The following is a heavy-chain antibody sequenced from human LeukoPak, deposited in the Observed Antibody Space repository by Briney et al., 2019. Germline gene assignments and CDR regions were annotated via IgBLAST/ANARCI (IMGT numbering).Heavy chain of an antibody. CDR2: VHTGGTT. CDR1: GDSISSGSYY. Sequence: PSETLSLTCTVSGDSISSGSYYWSWIRQPAEKGLEWIGRVHTGGTTDCDPSLNSRVTISIDTSRNQFSLKLTSVTAADTAVYYCARGVSQIRGMWFDPWGQGTLVTVSS. D-gene: IGHD6-13*01. J-gene: IGHJ5*02. V-gene: IGHV4-61*02. CDR3: ARGVSQIRGMWFDP.